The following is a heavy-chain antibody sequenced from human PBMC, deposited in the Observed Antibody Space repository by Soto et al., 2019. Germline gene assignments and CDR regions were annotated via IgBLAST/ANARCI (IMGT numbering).Heavy chain of an antibody. CDR3: ARDKITGLFDY. J-gene: IGHJ4*02. D-gene: IGHD2-8*02. V-gene: IGHV4-30-2*01. CDR2: IYHSGGT. CDR1: GGSISSGGYS. Sequence: SETLSLTCAVSGGSISSGGYSWSWIRQPPGKGLEWIGYIYHSGGTYSNPSLKSRVTISVDTSKIQFSLKLTSVTAADTALYYCARDKITGLFDYSGQGTRVTVAS.